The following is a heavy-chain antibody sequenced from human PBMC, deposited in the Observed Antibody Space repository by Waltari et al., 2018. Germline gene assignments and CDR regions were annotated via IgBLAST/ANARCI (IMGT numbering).Heavy chain of an antibody. D-gene: IGHD2-15*01. J-gene: IGHJ6*02. CDR1: GYSFTSYA. CDR3: ARDLGSCSGGSCYGYYYYGMDV. V-gene: IGHV1-3*01. Sequence: QVQLVQSGAEVKKPGASVKVSCKASGYSFTSYAMHWVSQAPGQRLEWMGWINAGNGNTKYSQKFQGRVTITRDTSASTAYMGLSSLRSEDTAVYYCARDLGSCSGGSCYGYYYYGMDVWGQGTTVTVSS. CDR2: INAGNGNT.